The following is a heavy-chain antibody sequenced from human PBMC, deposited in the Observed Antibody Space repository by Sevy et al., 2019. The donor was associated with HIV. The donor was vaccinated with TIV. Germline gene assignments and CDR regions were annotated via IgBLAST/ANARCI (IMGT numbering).Heavy chain of an antibody. Sequence: SETLSLTCGAYGGSFSDYYWSWIRQPPGKGLEWIGEIYHNGGTNYNPSLESRVTISADTSKNQFSLNLFSLTAADTAVYFCARATRAPSRSRVATSHRWHFDLWGRGTLVTVSS. V-gene: IGHV4-34*01. D-gene: IGHD5-12*01. J-gene: IGHJ2*01. CDR1: GGSFSDYY. CDR3: ARATRAPSRSRVATSHRWHFDL. CDR2: IYHNGGT.